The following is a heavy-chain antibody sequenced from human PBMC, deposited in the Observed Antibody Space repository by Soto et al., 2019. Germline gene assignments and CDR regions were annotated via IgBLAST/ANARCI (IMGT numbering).Heavy chain of an antibody. CDR3: ARTVGYIVVVPAAHFDY. J-gene: IGHJ4*02. Sequence: SETLSLTCTVSGGSISSGGYYWSWIRQHPGKGLEWIGYIYYSGSTYYNPSLKSRVTISVDTSKNQFSLKLSSVTAADTAVYYCARTVGYIVVVPAAHFDYWGQGTLVTVSS. V-gene: IGHV4-31*03. CDR1: GGSISSGGYY. CDR2: IYYSGST. D-gene: IGHD2-2*01.